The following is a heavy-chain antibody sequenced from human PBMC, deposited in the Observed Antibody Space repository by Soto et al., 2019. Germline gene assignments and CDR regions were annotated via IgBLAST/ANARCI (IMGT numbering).Heavy chain of an antibody. CDR1: GFTFSSYA. J-gene: IGHJ4*02. V-gene: IGHV3-23*01. CDR2: ISGSGGST. D-gene: IGHD5-18*01. CDR3: ATLNSFGSDY. Sequence: PGGSLRLSCAASGFTFSSYAMSWVRQAPGKGLEWVSAISGSGGSTTYADSVKGRFTISRDNAKSTLYLQMNSLRAEDTAVYYCATLNSFGSDYWGRGTLVTVSS.